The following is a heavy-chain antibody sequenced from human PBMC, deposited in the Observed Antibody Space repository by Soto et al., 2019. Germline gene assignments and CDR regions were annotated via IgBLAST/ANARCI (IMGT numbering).Heavy chain of an antibody. CDR3: GSAGVGAAGEFDP. D-gene: IGHD6-13*01. Sequence: AESLSLFCTASGGSISSYDWRWIRQPAGKGLEWIGRISTSGSTNYYPSPKSRVTMIVDTSKNQFLQMLSSVPAADAAVFYCGSAGVGAAGEFDPWGQGTLVTVSS. V-gene: IGHV4-4*07. J-gene: IGHJ5*02. CDR1: GGSISSYD. CDR2: ISTSGST.